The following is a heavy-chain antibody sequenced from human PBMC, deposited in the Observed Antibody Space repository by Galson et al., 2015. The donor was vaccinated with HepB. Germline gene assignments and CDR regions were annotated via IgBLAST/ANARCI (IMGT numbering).Heavy chain of an antibody. Sequence: SVKVSGKASGYSFTSYGISWVRQAPGQGLEWMGCSNSYNDDTNYAQKLQGRVTMTTDTSTSTAYMELRSLRSDETAVYYCARDGQQLVQRDAFDIWGQGTMVTVSS. D-gene: IGHD6-13*01. CDR2: SNSYNDDT. CDR1: GYSFTSYG. CDR3: ARDGQQLVQRDAFDI. V-gene: IGHV1-18*01. J-gene: IGHJ3*02.